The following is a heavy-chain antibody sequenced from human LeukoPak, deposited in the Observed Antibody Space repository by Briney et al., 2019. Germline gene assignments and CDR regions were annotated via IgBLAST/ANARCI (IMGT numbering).Heavy chain of an antibody. D-gene: IGHD3-16*01. CDR2: TSYSGSI. Sequence: PSETLSLTCTVSGGSIRSYYWSWIRQPPGKGLEWIGYTSYSGSINYNPSLKSRVSMSTDTSKNQFSLKLTSVIAADTAVYYCARDRGASYFDSWGQGTPVTVSS. J-gene: IGHJ4*02. CDR3: ARDRGASYFDS. V-gene: IGHV4-59*01. CDR1: GGSIRSYY.